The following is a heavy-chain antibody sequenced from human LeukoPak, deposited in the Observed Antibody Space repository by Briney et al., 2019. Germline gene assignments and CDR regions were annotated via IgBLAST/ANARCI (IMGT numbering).Heavy chain of an antibody. CDR2: INQDGSEK. D-gene: IGHD3-9*01. Sequence: GGSLRLSCAASGFTFNTYWMSWVRQAPGKGLEWVANINQDGSEKYYVDSVKGRFTISRDNARNSLYLEMNSLRAEDTAVYYCARRYDVLTGYKYYYYYYMDVWGKGTTVTISS. V-gene: IGHV3-7*01. J-gene: IGHJ6*03. CDR3: ARRYDVLTGYKYYYYYYMDV. CDR1: GFTFNTYW.